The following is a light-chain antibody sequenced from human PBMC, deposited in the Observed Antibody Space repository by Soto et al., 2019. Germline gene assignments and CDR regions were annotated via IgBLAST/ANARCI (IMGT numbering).Light chain of an antibody. CDR1: QSVSSN. J-gene: IGKJ1*01. V-gene: IGKV3-15*01. CDR3: QQYGSSGT. CDR2: GAF. Sequence: EIAMTQSPVTLSVSPGERVTLSCRASQSVSSNLAWYQQKPGQAPSLLIYGAFTRATGIPARFSGSGSGTDFTLTISRLEPEDFAVYYCQQYGSSGTFGQGTKVDIK.